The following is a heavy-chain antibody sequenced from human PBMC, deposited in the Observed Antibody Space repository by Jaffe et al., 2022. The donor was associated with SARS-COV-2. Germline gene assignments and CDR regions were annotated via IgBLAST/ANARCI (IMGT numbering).Heavy chain of an antibody. J-gene: IGHJ6*02. CDR1: GGSFSGYY. CDR3: ARGPSTSCPNCHYYYYGMDV. D-gene: IGHD2-2*01. CDR2: INHSGST. V-gene: IGHV4-34*01. Sequence: QVQLQQWGAGLLKPSETLSLTCAVYGGSFSGYYWSWIRQPPGKGLEWIGEINHSGSTNYNPSLKSRVTISVDTSKNQFSLKLSSVTAADTAVYYCARGPSTSCPNCHYYYYGMDVWGQGTTVTVSS.